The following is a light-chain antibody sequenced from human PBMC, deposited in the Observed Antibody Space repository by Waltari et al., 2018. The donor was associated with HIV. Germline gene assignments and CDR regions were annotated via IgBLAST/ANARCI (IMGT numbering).Light chain of an antibody. J-gene: IGKJ3*01. Sequence: DVRLTQSPSFLSASIGARVTITCRTSEGVSTYLAWYQQSPGKAPKLLISGASSLQSGVSSRFSGTGSDTDFVLTISSLQPEDFTTYYCQQLSTYPFTFGPGTKVDLK. CDR2: GAS. CDR3: QQLSTYPFT. CDR1: EGVSTY. V-gene: IGKV1-9*01.